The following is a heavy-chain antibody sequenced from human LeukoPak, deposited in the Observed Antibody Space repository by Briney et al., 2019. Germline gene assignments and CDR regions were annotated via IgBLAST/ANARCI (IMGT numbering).Heavy chain of an antibody. Sequence: SVKVSCKAFGGTFSSYAISWVRQAPGQGLEWMGRIIPIFGTANYAQKFQGRVTITTDESTSTAYMELSSLRSEDTAVYYCARETLYYDSSGYLDYWGQGTLVTVSS. CDR3: ARETLYYDSSGYLDY. J-gene: IGHJ4*02. CDR2: IIPIFGTA. D-gene: IGHD3-22*01. CDR1: GGTFSSYA. V-gene: IGHV1-69*05.